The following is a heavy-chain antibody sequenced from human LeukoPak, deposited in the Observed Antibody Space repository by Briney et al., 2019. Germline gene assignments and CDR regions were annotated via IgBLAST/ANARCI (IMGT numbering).Heavy chain of an antibody. Sequence: GGSLRLYCAASGFTFSSYGMHWVRKAPGKGLEWVAVISYDGSNKYYADSVRGRFTISRDNSKNTLYLQMNSLRAEDTAVYYCAKDLQNTAMVLDYWGQGTLVTVSS. CDR2: ISYDGSNK. CDR1: GFTFSSYG. V-gene: IGHV3-30*18. CDR3: AKDLQNTAMVLDY. J-gene: IGHJ4*02. D-gene: IGHD5-18*01.